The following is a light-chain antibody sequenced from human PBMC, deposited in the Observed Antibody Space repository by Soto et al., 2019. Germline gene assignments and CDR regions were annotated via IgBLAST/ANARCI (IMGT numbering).Light chain of an antibody. CDR1: QSVSSK. Sequence: EVVMTQSPATLSVSPAEGATLSCRASQSVSSKLAWYQQKHGQAPRLLIYGASTRATGIPARFSGSETGKGLAPTISSLQYEDCAVDYCQQYGNWPFCFGPGIKVDIK. CDR3: QQYGNWPFC. CDR2: GAS. J-gene: IGKJ3*01. V-gene: IGKV3-15*01.